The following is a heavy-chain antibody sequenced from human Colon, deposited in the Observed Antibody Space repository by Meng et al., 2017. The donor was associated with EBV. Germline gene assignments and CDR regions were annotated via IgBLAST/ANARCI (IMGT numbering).Heavy chain of an antibody. Sequence: VQVHESGPELARPSQPLSLTCPFSGGSVSSGGYYWTWIRQHPGKGLEWFGHIYYSGSTFYNPSLKRRVIISIDTSKNQFSLNLRSVTAADTAVYYCARVSSGWDYFDYWGQGALVTVSS. CDR1: GGSVSSGGYY. J-gene: IGHJ4*02. CDR2: IYYSGST. D-gene: IGHD6-19*01. CDR3: ARVSSGWDYFDY. V-gene: IGHV4-31*03.